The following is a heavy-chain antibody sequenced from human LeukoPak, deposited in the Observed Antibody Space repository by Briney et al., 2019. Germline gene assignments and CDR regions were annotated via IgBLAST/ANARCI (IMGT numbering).Heavy chain of an antibody. CDR3: AKDYSGYCSGGSCYDGFDY. CDR2: ISYDGSNK. Sequence: GGSLRLSCAASGFTFSSYGMHWVRQAPGKGLEWVAVISYDGSNKYYADSVKGRFTISRDNSKNTLYLQMNSLRAEDTAVYYCAKDYSGYCSGGSCYDGFDYWGQGTLVTVSS. V-gene: IGHV3-30*18. CDR1: GFTFSSYG. D-gene: IGHD2-15*01. J-gene: IGHJ4*02.